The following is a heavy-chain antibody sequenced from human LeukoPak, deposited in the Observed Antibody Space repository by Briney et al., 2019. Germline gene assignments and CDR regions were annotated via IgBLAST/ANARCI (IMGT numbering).Heavy chain of an antibody. J-gene: IGHJ4*02. V-gene: IGHV1-18*01. CDR1: GYTFTSYG. CDR3: ARDGDILTGYYSPYFDY. Sequence: ASVKVSCKASGYTFTSYGIIWVRQAPGQGLEWMGWISAYNGNTNYAQKLQGRVTMTTDTSTSTAYMELRSLRSDDTAVYYCARDGDILTGYYSPYFDYWGQGTLVTVSS. CDR2: ISAYNGNT. D-gene: IGHD3-9*01.